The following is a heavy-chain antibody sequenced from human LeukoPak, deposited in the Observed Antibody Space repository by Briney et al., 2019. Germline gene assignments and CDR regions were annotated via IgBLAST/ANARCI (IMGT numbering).Heavy chain of an antibody. V-gene: IGHV4-39*07. CDR3: GRVVTAAGLDL. J-gene: IGHJ5*02. Sequence: PSETLSLSCTVSGGPISGAITWGWVRQPPGKGLEWIGNIHYDGRNSSNPSLKSRVTMSLDTSTNQFSLKVKSVTATDTALYYCGRVVTAAGLDLWGQGILVTISS. CDR1: GGPISGAIT. D-gene: IGHD6-25*01. CDR2: IHYDGRN.